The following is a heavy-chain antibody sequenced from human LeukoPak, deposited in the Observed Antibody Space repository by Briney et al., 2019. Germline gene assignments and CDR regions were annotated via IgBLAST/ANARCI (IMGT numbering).Heavy chain of an antibody. Sequence: SETLSLTCTVSGGSISSYYWSWIRQPPGKGLEWIGYIYYSGSTNYNPSLKSRVTISVDTSKNQFSLKLSSVTAADTVVYYCARTGDGYAIDYWGQGTLVTVSS. J-gene: IGHJ4*02. CDR1: GGSISSYY. V-gene: IGHV4-59*01. CDR3: ARTGDGYAIDY. D-gene: IGHD5-24*01. CDR2: IYYSGST.